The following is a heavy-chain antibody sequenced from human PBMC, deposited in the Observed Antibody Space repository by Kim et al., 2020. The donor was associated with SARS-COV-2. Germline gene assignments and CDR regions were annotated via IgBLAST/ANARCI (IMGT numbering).Heavy chain of an antibody. CDR1: GFTFSNYA. D-gene: IGHD2-21*02. V-gene: IGHV3-23*01. J-gene: IGHJ6*02. CDR3: AKGLTNYHGLDV. CDR2: ISAGGATT. Sequence: GGSLRLSCAASGFTFSNYAMSWVRQAPGKGLEWVSSISAGGATTYYADSVKGRFTISRDISKNTLYLEMNNVGAEDTALYYCAKGLTNYHGLDVWGQGT.